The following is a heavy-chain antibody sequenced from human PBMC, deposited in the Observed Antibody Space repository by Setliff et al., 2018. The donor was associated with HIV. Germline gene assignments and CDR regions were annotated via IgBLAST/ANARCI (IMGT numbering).Heavy chain of an antibody. CDR1: GGSFSGYY. D-gene: IGHD2-15*01. V-gene: IGHV4-34*01. CDR2: IIHSGGT. CDR3: ARGGLGVVGAIDY. J-gene: IGHJ4*02. Sequence: LPEPLSLTCAVYGGSFSGYYWTWIRQPPGRGLEWIGEIIHSGGTNYNRSLKSRVTISVDTSKNQFSLNLSSVTAAETAVYYCARGGLGVVGAIDYWSQGTLVTVSS.